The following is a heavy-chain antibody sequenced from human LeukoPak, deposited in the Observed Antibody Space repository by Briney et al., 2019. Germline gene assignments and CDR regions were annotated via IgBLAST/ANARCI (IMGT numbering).Heavy chain of an antibody. J-gene: IGHJ4*02. CDR1: GFTGSSNY. V-gene: IGHV3-53*01. CDR2: IYSGGST. CDR3: ARTFVSGDGYKVGYFDY. Sequence: GESLTLSCGASGFTGSSNYMSWVRQAPGKGLEWVSLIYSGGSTYYADSVKGRFTISRDNSKNMLYLQMNSLSAEDTAVYYCARTFVSGDGYKVGYFDYWGQGTLVTVSS. D-gene: IGHD5-24*01.